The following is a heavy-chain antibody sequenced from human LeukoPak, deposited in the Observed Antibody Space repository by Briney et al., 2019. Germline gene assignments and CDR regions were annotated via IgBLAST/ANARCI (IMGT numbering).Heavy chain of an antibody. CDR3: ARLLGESTIYDL. J-gene: IGHJ5*02. Sequence: PGGSLRLSCAASGFTFSRHWMSWVRQAPGKGLEWVASINQGATVKNYVDSAQGRFIISRDNAKNSLSLQMNSLRAEDTAMYYCARLLGESTIYDLWGQETLVTVSS. CDR1: GFTFSRHW. CDR2: INQGATVK. V-gene: IGHV3-7*01. D-gene: IGHD3-16*01.